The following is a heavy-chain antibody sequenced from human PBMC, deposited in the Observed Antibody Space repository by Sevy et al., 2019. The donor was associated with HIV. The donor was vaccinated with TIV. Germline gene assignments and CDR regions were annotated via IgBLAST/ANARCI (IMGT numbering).Heavy chain of an antibody. D-gene: IGHD2-8*01. CDR1: GFTFNIYS. Sequence: GGYLRLSCAASGFTFNIYSMSCVRQTPGKGLEWVATLSFGCGKIKHADSVKGRFTMSRDDSKNAVYLQMNNLRVEDTAIYYCVREGCTKPHDYWGQGTLVTVSS. CDR3: VREGCTKPHDY. J-gene: IGHJ4*02. CDR2: LSFGCGKI. V-gene: IGHV3-23*01.